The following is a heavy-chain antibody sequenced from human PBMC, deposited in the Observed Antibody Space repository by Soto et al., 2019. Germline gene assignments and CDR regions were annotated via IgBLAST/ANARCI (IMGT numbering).Heavy chain of an antibody. CDR2: ISYDGSNK. CDR1: GFTFSSYG. J-gene: IGHJ6*02. Sequence: PGGSLRLSCAASGFTFSSYGMHWVRQAPGKGLEWVAVISYDGSNKYYADSVKGRFTISRDNSKNTLYLQMNSLRAEDTAVYYCAKDQITMVRGVIYGPYYYYGMDVWGQGTTVTVSS. V-gene: IGHV3-30*18. D-gene: IGHD3-10*01. CDR3: AKDQITMVRGVIYGPYYYYGMDV.